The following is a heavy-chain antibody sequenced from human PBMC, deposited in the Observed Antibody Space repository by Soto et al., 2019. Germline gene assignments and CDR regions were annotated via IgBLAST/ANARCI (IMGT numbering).Heavy chain of an antibody. CDR3: AASYSSRASVFDP. Sequence: SETLSLTCTVSGGSISSYYWSWIRQPPGKGLEWIGYIYYSGSTNYNPSLKSRVTISVDTSKNQFSLKLSSVTAADTAVYYCAASYSSRASVFDPWGQGTLVTVSS. V-gene: IGHV4-59*01. J-gene: IGHJ5*02. D-gene: IGHD6-13*01. CDR2: IYYSGST. CDR1: GGSISSYY.